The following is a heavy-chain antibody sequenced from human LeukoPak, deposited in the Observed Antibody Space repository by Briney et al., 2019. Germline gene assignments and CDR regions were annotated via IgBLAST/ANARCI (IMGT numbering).Heavy chain of an antibody. CDR2: IYSGGST. CDR3: ARGLRYCSGGSCYPKYYFDY. Sequence: GGSLRLSCAASGFTVSSNYMSWVRQAPGKGLEWVSVIYSGGSTYYADSVKGRFTISRDNSENTLYLQMNSLRAEDTAVYYCARGLRYCSGGSCYPKYYFDYWGQGTLVTVSS. D-gene: IGHD2-15*01. V-gene: IGHV3-53*01. CDR1: GFTVSSNY. J-gene: IGHJ4*02.